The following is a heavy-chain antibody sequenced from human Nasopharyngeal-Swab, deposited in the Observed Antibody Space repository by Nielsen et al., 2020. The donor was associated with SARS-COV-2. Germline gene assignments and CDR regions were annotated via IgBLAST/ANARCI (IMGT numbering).Heavy chain of an antibody. V-gene: IGHV3-64*02. CDR1: GFTFGSYS. CDR2: IGSNEAET. J-gene: IGHJ4*01. CDR3: ATERGNWFYFDY. D-gene: IGHD3-9*01. Sequence: GSLKISCAASGFTFGSYSMHWVRPAPGKGLEYVSAIGSNEAETYYADSVKGRFTISRDNSKNILYLQMGTLRPEDTAVYYCATERGNWFYFDYWGHGTLVTVSS.